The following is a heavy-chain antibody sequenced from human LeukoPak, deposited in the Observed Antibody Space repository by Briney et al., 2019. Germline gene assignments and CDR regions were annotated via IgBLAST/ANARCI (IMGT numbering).Heavy chain of an antibody. CDR2: IYYSGST. CDR3: ARSYGDSRGWVFDY. CDR1: GGSISSYY. V-gene: IGHV4-59*01. J-gene: IGHJ4*02. D-gene: IGHD4-17*01. Sequence: PSETLSLTCTVSGGSISSYYWSWIRQPPGKGLEWIGYIYYSGSTNYNPSLKSRVTISVDTSKNQFSLKLSSVTAADTAVYYCARSYGDSRGWVFDYWGQGTLVTVSS.